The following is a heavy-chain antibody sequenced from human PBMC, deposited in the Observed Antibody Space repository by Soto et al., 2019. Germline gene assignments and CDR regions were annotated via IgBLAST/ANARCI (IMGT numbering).Heavy chain of an antibody. Sequence: ASVKVSCKASGYTFTGYYMHWVRQAPGQGLEWMGWINPNSGGTNYAQKFQGRVTMTRDTSISTAYMELSRLRSDDTAVYYCARLDYDFWSGYSNWFDTWGQGTLVTVSS. CDR2: INPNSGGT. D-gene: IGHD3-3*01. CDR1: GYTFTGYY. CDR3: ARLDYDFWSGYSNWFDT. J-gene: IGHJ5*02. V-gene: IGHV1-2*02.